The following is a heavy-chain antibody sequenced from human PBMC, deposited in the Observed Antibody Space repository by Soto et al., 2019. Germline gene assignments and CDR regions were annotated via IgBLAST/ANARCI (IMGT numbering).Heavy chain of an antibody. Sequence: GGSLRLSCAASGFTFSSYAMSWVRQAPGKGLEWVSAISGSGGSTYYADSVKGRFTISRDNSKNTLYLQMNSLRAEDTAVYYCAKDRRIAFGGVTQYYFDYWGQGTLVTVSS. CDR3: AKDRRIAFGGVTQYYFDY. CDR1: GFTFSSYA. J-gene: IGHJ4*02. V-gene: IGHV3-23*01. D-gene: IGHD3-16*01. CDR2: ISGSGGST.